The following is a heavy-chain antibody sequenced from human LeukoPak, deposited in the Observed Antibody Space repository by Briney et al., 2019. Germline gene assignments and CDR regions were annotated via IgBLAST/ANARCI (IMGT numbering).Heavy chain of an antibody. Sequence: GASVKVSCKASGYTFTSYGISWVRQAPGQGLEWMGWISAYNGNTNYAQKLQGRVTMTTDTSTSTAYMELRSLRSDDTAVYYCARMVGHCSSTSCYAYWFDPWGQGTLVTVSS. CDR1: GYTFTSYG. V-gene: IGHV1-18*01. CDR3: ARMVGHCSSTSCYAYWFDP. J-gene: IGHJ5*02. D-gene: IGHD2-2*01. CDR2: ISAYNGNT.